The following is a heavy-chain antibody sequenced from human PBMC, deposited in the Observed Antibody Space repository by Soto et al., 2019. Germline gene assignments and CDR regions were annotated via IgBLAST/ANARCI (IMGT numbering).Heavy chain of an antibody. CDR2: ISGSGGST. CDR3: ANGLSQPPGGWFDP. CDR1: GFTFNSYA. Sequence: VQLLESGGGLVQPGGSLRLSCAVSGFTFNSYAMSWVRQAPGKGLEWVSAISGSGGSTYYADSVKGRFTISRDNSKNTLYLQMNTLRVEDTAVYYCANGLSQPPGGWFDPWGQGTLVTVSS. J-gene: IGHJ5*02. D-gene: IGHD3-16*01. V-gene: IGHV3-23*01.